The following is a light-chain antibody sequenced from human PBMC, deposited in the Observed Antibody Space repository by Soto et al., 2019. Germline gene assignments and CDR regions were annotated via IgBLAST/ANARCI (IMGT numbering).Light chain of an antibody. J-gene: IGLJ1*01. CDR3: CSYVGATTYV. CDR2: EGI. Sequence: QSALTQPAYVSGSPGQSITISCTGTSSTVGGFNFVSWYQQHPGKAPKVIIYEGIKRPSGVSNRFSGSNSGSTASLTISGLQAEDEADYYCCSYVGATTYVFGTGTKLTVL. V-gene: IGLV2-23*01. CDR1: SSTVGGFNF.